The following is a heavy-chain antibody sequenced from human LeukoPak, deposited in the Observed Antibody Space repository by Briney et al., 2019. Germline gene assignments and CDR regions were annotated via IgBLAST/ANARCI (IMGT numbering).Heavy chain of an antibody. CDR2: ISNDGSTT. CDR1: GFTFSSYL. V-gene: IGHV3-74*01. D-gene: IGHD6-19*01. Sequence: GGSLRLSCAASGFTFSSYLMHWVRQAPGKGLVWVSRISNDGSTTNYADSVKGRFTISRDNAKNTVYLQMNSLRAEDTAVYYCARGRAVAGSRGWFDPWGQGTLVTVSS. CDR3: ARGRAVAGSRGWFDP. J-gene: IGHJ5*02.